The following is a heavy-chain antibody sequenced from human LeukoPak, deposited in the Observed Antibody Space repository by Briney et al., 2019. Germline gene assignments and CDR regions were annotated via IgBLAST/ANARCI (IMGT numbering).Heavy chain of an antibody. CDR1: GFTFSRYW. J-gene: IGHJ4*02. Sequence: PGGSLRLSCAASGFTFSRYWMSWVRQAPGKGLEWAANIKQDGSEKYYVDSVKGRFTISRDNAKNSLYLQMNSLRAEDTAVYYCASDRDYYDSSGYLFDYWGQGTLVTVSS. V-gene: IGHV3-7*01. CDR2: IKQDGSEK. CDR3: ASDRDYYDSSGYLFDY. D-gene: IGHD3-22*01.